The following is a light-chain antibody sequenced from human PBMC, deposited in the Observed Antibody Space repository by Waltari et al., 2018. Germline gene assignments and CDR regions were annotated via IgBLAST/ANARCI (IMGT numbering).Light chain of an antibody. CDR3: QQYNGYSWT. CDR2: GAS. Sequence: DIQMTQSPSTLSASVGDRVTITCRASQNIRGWVAWYQQKPGKAPNLLNYGASSLQSGVPSRFSGSGSGTEFTLTINSLQPDDFATYYCQQYNGYSWTFGQGTKVE. V-gene: IGKV1-5*03. J-gene: IGKJ1*01. CDR1: QNIRGW.